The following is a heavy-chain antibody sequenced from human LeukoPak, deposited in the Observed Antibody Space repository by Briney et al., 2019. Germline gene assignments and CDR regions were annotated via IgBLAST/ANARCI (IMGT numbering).Heavy chain of an antibody. Sequence: ASVKVSCKVSGYTLTELSMHWVRQAPGKGLEWMGGFDPEDGETIYAQKFQGRVTMTEDTSTDTAYMELSSLRSEDTAVYYCATRLAGYLIPVPMIDYWGQGTLVTVSS. D-gene: IGHD3-22*01. CDR1: GYTLTELS. V-gene: IGHV1-24*01. J-gene: IGHJ4*02. CDR3: ATRLAGYLIPVPMIDY. CDR2: FDPEDGET.